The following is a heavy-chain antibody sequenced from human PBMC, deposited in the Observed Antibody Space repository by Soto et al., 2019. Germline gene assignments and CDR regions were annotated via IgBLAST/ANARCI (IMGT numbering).Heavy chain of an antibody. Sequence: PGGCLRLSCAASGFTFSTYGMHWVRQAPGKGLEWVALISFDASNKYYADSVKGRFTISRDNSKNTLFLLMDSLRAEDTAVYYCAKEHDGSGYFHQYGMDVWGQGTTVTVSS. D-gene: IGHD3-22*01. V-gene: IGHV3-30*18. CDR3: AKEHDGSGYFHQYGMDV. CDR1: GFTFSTYG. J-gene: IGHJ6*02. CDR2: ISFDASNK.